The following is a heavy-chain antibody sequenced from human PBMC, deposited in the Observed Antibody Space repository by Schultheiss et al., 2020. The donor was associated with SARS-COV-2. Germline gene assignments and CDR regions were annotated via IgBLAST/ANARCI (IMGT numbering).Heavy chain of an antibody. D-gene: IGHD5-18*01. Sequence: GGSLRLSCAASGFTFSSYWMSWIRQPPGKGLEWVSYISSSGSTIYYADSVKGRFTISRDNSKNTLYLQMNSLRVEDTAVYFCARVGIQVPGNDYWGHGTLVTVSS. CDR3: ARVGIQVPGNDY. CDR2: ISSSGSTI. J-gene: IGHJ4*01. CDR1: GFTFSSYW. V-gene: IGHV3-48*01.